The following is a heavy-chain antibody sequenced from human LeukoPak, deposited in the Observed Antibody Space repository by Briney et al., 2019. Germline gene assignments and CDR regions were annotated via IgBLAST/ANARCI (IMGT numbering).Heavy chain of an antibody. Sequence: SETLSLTCTVSGGSISSGSYYWSWIRQPAGKGLEWIGRIYTSGSTNYNPSLKSRVTISVDTSKNQFSPKLSSVIAADTAVYYCARDLTVTTGAFRAFDIWGQGTMVTVSS. CDR3: ARDLTVTTGAFRAFDI. CDR2: IYTSGST. J-gene: IGHJ3*02. V-gene: IGHV4-61*02. D-gene: IGHD4-17*01. CDR1: GGSISSGSYY.